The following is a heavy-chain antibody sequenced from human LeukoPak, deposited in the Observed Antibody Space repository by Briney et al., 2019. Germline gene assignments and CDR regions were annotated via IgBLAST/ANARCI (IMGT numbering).Heavy chain of an antibody. J-gene: IGHJ4*02. CDR2: ISGDGTVT. V-gene: IGHV3-43*02. Sequence: GGSLRLSCAASGFTFDGYVMHWVRQPPGKDLEWVSLISGDGTVTYYVDSVKGRFTISRDNSKNSLYLQMNSLRSEDTAVYFCVKGGQWLITNWGQGTPVTVSS. CDR3: VKGGQWLITN. D-gene: IGHD6-19*01. CDR1: GFTFDGYV.